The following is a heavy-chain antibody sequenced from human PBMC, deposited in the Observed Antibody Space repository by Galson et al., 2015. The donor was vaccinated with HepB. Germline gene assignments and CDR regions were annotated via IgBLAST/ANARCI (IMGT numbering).Heavy chain of an antibody. CDR2: ISPDGNTA. CDR1: GFSFSTNN. Sequence: SLRLSCAASGFSFSTNNMHWVRQAPVKGLEWPAIISPDGNTAFYADSVKGRFTISRDNSKSTLFLQVDSLRPEDTAVYYCARDFKWNYDHWGQGTLVTVSS. V-gene: IGHV3-30-3*01. D-gene: IGHD1-1*01. CDR3: ARDFKWNYDH. J-gene: IGHJ4*02.